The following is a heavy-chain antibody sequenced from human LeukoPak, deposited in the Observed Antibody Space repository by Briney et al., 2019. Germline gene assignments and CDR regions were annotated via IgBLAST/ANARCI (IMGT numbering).Heavy chain of an antibody. CDR1: GFTFSSYS. Sequence: PGGSLRLSCAASGFTFSSYSMNWVRQAPGKGLEWVSAISGNDGSTYYADSVKGRFTISRDNSKNTLYLQMNSLRAEDTAVYYCAKDGPNYYGSGSYYPPYYFDYWGQGTLVTVSS. V-gene: IGHV3-23*01. J-gene: IGHJ4*02. D-gene: IGHD3-10*01. CDR3: AKDGPNYYGSGSYYPPYYFDY. CDR2: ISGNDGST.